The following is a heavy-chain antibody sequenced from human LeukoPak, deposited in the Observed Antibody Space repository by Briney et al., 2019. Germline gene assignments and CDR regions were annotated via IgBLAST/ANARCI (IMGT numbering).Heavy chain of an antibody. CDR3: ARDIYDSSGYCPWGLDY. V-gene: IGHV1-18*01. CDR1: GYTFTSYG. Sequence: ASVKVSCKASGYTFTSYGISWVRQAPGQGLEWMGWISAYNGNTNYAQKLQGRVTMTTDTSTSTAYMELRSLRSDDTAVYYCARDIYDSSGYCPWGLDYWGQGTLVTVSS. CDR2: ISAYNGNT. D-gene: IGHD3-22*01. J-gene: IGHJ4*02.